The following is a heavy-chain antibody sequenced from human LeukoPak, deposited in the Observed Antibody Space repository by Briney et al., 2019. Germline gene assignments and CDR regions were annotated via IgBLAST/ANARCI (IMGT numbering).Heavy chain of an antibody. Sequence: SETLSLTCTVSGGSISSGDYYWSWIRQPPGKGLEWIGHIYYSGSTYYSPSLKSRVTISVGTSKNQFSLKLSSVTAADTAVYYCARCAGAVAGTALFDYWGQGTLVTVSS. CDR3: ARCAGAVAGTALFDY. D-gene: IGHD6-19*01. CDR2: IYYSGST. V-gene: IGHV4-30-4*08. CDR1: GGSISSGDYY. J-gene: IGHJ4*02.